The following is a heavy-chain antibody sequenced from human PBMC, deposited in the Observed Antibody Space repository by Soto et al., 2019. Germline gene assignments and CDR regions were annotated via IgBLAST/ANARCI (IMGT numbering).Heavy chain of an antibody. CDR1: GYTFTSYS. D-gene: IGHD3-3*01. V-gene: IGHV1-3*01. CDR3: AREHDYWSYYFFDF. Sequence: QVQLVQSGAEVKKPGASVKVSCEASGYTFTSYSILLVRQAPGQGLEWLGWINAGNGNTKYSQKFQGRVTIIRDTSASTAYMELSSLRSEDTAVYSCAREHDYWSYYFFDFWGQGTLVTVSS. J-gene: IGHJ4*02. CDR2: INAGNGNT.